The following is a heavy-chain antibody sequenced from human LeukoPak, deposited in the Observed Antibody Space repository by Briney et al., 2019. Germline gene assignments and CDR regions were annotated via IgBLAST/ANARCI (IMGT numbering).Heavy chain of an antibody. CDR3: ARDSYDYVWGSYATGYYGMDV. J-gene: IGHJ6*02. CDR1: GYTFTSYD. D-gene: IGHD3-16*01. Sequence: ASVKVSCKASGYTFTSYDINWVRQATGQGLEWMGWMNPNSGNTGYAQKFQGRVTMTRNTSISTAHMELSSLRSEDTAVYYCARDSYDYVWGSYATGYYGMDVWGQGTTVTVSS. CDR2: MNPNSGNT. V-gene: IGHV1-8*01.